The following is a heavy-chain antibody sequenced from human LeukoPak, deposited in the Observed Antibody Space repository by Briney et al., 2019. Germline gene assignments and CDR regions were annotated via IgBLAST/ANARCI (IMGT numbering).Heavy chain of an antibody. CDR3: ARDPSVMVYAIRAFDI. D-gene: IGHD2-8*01. V-gene: IGHV3-33*01. CDR1: GLTFSSYG. CDR2: IWYDGSNK. J-gene: IGHJ3*02. Sequence: GGSLRLSCAASGLTFSSYGMHWVRQAPGKGLEWVAVIWYDGSNKYYADSVKGRFTISRDNSKNTLYLQMNSLRAEDTAVYYCARDPSVMVYAIRAFDIWGQGTMVTVSS.